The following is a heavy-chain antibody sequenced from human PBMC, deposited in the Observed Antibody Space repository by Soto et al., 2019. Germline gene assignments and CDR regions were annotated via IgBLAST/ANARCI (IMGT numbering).Heavy chain of an antibody. D-gene: IGHD3-22*01. CDR3: ARRLYYDSSGFEGGGMDV. Sequence: AETLSHTCTVSGGSISSSTDYWGWLRQPPGKGLEWIGSIYYSGSTYYNPSLKSRVTISVDTSKNQFSLKLSSVTAADTAVYYCARRLYYDSSGFEGGGMDVWGQGTTVT. V-gene: IGHV4-39*01. CDR2: IYYSGST. CDR1: GGSISSSTDY. J-gene: IGHJ6*02.